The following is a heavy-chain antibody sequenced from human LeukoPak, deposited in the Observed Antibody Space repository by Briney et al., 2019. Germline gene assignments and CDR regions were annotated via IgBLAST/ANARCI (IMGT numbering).Heavy chain of an antibody. CDR2: IYYSGST. Sequence: SETLPLTCTVSGGSISSYYWSWIRQPPGKGLEWIGYIYYSGSTNYNPSLKSRVTISVDTSKNQFSLKLSSVTAADTAVYYCARGGAVAAPRDLDDYWGQGTLVTVSS. CDR3: ARGGAVAAPRDLDDY. CDR1: GGSISSYY. J-gene: IGHJ4*02. V-gene: IGHV4-59*08. D-gene: IGHD6-19*01.